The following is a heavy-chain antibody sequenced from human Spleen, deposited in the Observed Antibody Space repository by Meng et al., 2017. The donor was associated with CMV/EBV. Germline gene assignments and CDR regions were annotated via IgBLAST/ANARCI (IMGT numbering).Heavy chain of an antibody. V-gene: IGHV1-8*01. Sequence: ASVKVSCKASGYTFTSYDINWVRQATGQGLEWMGWMNPNSGNTGYAQKFQGRVTMTRNTSISTAYMELSSLRSEDTAVYYCARAYCSSTSCYALYHYYYGMDVWGQGTTVTVSS. J-gene: IGHJ6*02. CDR3: ARAYCSSTSCYALYHYYYGMDV. CDR2: MNPNSGNT. CDR1: GYTFTSYD. D-gene: IGHD2-2*01.